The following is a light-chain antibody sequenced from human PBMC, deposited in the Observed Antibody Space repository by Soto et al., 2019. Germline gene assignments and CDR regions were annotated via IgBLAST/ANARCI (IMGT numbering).Light chain of an antibody. J-gene: IGKJ5*01. Sequence: DIQLTQSPSFLSASVGDRVTITCRASQGISSYLAWYQQKPGKAPKLLIYAASTLQCGVPSRFSGSGSGTEFTLTISSLQPEDFATYYCQQLNSYPQVTFGQGTRLEIK. CDR2: AAS. CDR1: QGISSY. CDR3: QQLNSYPQVT. V-gene: IGKV1-9*01.